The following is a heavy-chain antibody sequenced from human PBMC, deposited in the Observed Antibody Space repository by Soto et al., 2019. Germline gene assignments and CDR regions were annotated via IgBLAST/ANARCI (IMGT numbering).Heavy chain of an antibody. V-gene: IGHV3-23*01. CDR3: AKSFCSSSSCFFLWVDP. CDR1: GFDFSSYA. CDR2: ISGTGVPT. Sequence: EVQLLESGGGLVHPGGSLRLSCAASGFDFSSYAMSWVRPAPGKGLECISLISGTGVPTLYAESVKGRFSVSRDNSKDTLFLEMNNLGVDDTAMYYCAKSFCSSSSCFFLWVDPWGPGTLVTVSS. D-gene: IGHD2-2*01. J-gene: IGHJ5*02.